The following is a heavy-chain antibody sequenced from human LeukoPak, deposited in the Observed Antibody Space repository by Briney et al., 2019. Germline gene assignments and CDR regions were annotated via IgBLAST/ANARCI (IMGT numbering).Heavy chain of an antibody. J-gene: IGHJ4*02. V-gene: IGHV4-61*02. CDR2: IYTSGST. Sequence: SETLSLTCTVSGGSISSGSYYWSWIRQPAGKGLEWIGRIYTSGSTNYNPSLKSRVTISVDTSKNQFSLKLSSVTAADTAVYYCARATLVPAARGYFDYWGQGTLVTVSS. CDR1: GGSISSGSYY. CDR3: ARATLVPAARGYFDY. D-gene: IGHD2-2*01.